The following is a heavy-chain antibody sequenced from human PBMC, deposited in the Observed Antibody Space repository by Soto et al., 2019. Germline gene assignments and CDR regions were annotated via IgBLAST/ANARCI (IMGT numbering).Heavy chain of an antibody. J-gene: IGHJ4*02. CDR3: EHRLRFNSAVAGGYDS. CDR2: IFGDDDE. CDR1: GFSLNTRGVG. D-gene: IGHD3-10*01. V-gene: IGHV2-5*02. Sequence: QITLKESGPTLIKPTQTLTLTCTFSGFSLNTRGVGVGWIRQPPGRALEWLSLIFGDDDERYSPSLKNRLSITKATSKTQVVLMMTNVDLVDPATYYGEHRLRFNSAVAGGYDSWGQGALVTVSS.